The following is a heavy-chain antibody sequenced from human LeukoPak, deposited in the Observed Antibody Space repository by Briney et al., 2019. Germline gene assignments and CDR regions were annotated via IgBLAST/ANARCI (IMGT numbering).Heavy chain of an antibody. CDR2: ISSSSSAI. V-gene: IGHV3-48*02. J-gene: IGHJ6*02. CDR3: ATPRVDSLYGMDV. Sequence: GGSLRLSCAASGFTFSSYSMNWVRQAPGKGLEWISYISSSSSAIYYADSVKGRFTISRDNAKNSLYLQMNSLRDEDTAVYYCATPRVDSLYGMDVWGQGTTVTVSS. D-gene: IGHD5-12*01. CDR1: GFTFSSYS.